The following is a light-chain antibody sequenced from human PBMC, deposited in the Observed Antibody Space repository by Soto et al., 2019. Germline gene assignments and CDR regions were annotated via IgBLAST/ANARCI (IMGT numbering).Light chain of an antibody. Sequence: QSVLTQPASVSGSPGQSITISCTGTSSDFGGYNYVSWYQQHPGKAPKLMIYDVSNRPSGVSNRFSGSKSGNTASLTISGLQAEDEADYYCSSYTSSSLPYVFGTGTKVTVL. CDR2: DVS. J-gene: IGLJ1*01. CDR3: SSYTSSSLPYV. V-gene: IGLV2-14*01. CDR1: SSDFGGYNY.